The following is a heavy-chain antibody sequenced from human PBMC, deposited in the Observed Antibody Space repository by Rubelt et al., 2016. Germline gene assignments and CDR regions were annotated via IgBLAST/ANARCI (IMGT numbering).Heavy chain of an antibody. D-gene: IGHD3-22*01. V-gene: IGHV2-70*15. CDR3: ARTSWDYYDSSGYYENDAFDI. CDR2: IDWHDDK. CDR1: GFSLSTSGMC. J-gene: IGHJ3*02. Sequence: QVTLRESGPALVKPTQTLTLTCTFSGFSLSTSGMCVSWIRQPPGKALEWLARIDWHDDKYYSTSLKTRLTISKDTSKNQVVLTMTNMDPVDTATYCCARTSWDYYDSSGYYENDAFDIWGQGTMVTVSS.